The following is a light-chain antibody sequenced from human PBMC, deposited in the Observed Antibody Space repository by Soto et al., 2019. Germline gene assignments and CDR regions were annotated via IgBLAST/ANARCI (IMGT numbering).Light chain of an antibody. CDR3: QQSFTTPYT. J-gene: IGKJ2*01. CDR1: QTVRNNY. CDR2: DAS. V-gene: IGKV3D-20*02. Sequence: VFTHSPSPLSFSPVERAPLSCRVSQTVRNNYLAWYQQKPGQAPRLLIYDASSRATGIPDRFSGGGSGTDFTLTISRLQPEDSATYYCQQSFTTPYTLGQGTKVDIK.